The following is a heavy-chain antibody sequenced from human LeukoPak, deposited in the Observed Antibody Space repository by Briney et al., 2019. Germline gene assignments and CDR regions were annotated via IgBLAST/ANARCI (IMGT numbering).Heavy chain of an antibody. J-gene: IGHJ4*02. V-gene: IGHV1-46*01. CDR3: ARQVYYYDSSGYPYFDY. CDR1: GYTFTSYY. Sequence: ASVKVSCKASGYTFTSYYMHWVRQAPGQGLEWMGIINPSGGCTSYAQKFQGRVTMTRDTSTSTVYMELSSLRSEDTAVYYCARQVYYYDSSGYPYFDYWGQGTLVTVPS. CDR2: INPSGGCT. D-gene: IGHD3-22*01.